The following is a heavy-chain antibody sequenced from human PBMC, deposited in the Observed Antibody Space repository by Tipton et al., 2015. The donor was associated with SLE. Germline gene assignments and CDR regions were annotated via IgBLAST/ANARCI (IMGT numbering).Heavy chain of an antibody. V-gene: IGHV4-59*01. CDR1: GDSMNSYH. J-gene: IGHJ4*02. CDR2: ISYSGST. Sequence: TLSLTCTVSGDSMNSYHWSWIRQPPGKGLEWIGYISYSGSTNYNPSLKSRVTMSVDTSKNQFSLRLSSVTTADTAAYYCARERRITPTGRSLYFDFWGQGALVTVSS. CDR3: ARERRITPTGRSLYFDF. D-gene: IGHD1-1*01.